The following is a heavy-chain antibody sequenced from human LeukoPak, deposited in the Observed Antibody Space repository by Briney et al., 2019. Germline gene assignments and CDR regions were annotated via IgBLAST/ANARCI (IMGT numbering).Heavy chain of an antibody. D-gene: IGHD2-21*01. V-gene: IGHV3-49*04. Sequence: GESLKISCTASGLLFGDYGMTWVRQAPGKGLEWVGFIRSKPYGGTADYAESVKGRFTISRDDSRTIAYLDMNGLKTEDSAVYHCTVQVIPSDKWFDPWGLGTPVSVSS. J-gene: IGHJ5*02. CDR1: GLLFGDYG. CDR2: IRSKPYGGTA. CDR3: TVQVIPSDKWFDP.